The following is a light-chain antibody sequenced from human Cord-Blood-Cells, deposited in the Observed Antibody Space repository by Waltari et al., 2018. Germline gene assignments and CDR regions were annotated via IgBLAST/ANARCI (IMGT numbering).Light chain of an antibody. Sequence: QSALTQPRSVSGSPGQSVTISCTGTSSDVGGYNYVSWYQQHPGKAPKLMIYDVSKRPSGGAVLFPGSKSGNTAFLTISGLHAEDEGDYYCCSYAGSDTWVFGGGTKLTVL. V-gene: IGLV2-11*01. J-gene: IGLJ2*01. CDR1: SSDVGGYNY. CDR3: CSYAGSDTWV. CDR2: DVS.